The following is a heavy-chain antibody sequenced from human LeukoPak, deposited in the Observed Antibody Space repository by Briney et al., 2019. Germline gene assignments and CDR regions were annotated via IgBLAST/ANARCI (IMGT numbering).Heavy chain of an antibody. J-gene: IGHJ4*02. V-gene: IGHV3-74*01. D-gene: IGHD4-17*01. CDR2: INSDGSST. CDR1: GFTFSSYW. CDR3: ARDLYGDYFFDY. Sequence: GGSLRLSCAASGFTFSSYWTHWVRQAPGKGLVWVSRINSDGSSTSYADSVKGRFTISRDNAKNSLYLQMNSLRAEDTAVYYCARDLYGDYFFDYWGQGTLVTVSS.